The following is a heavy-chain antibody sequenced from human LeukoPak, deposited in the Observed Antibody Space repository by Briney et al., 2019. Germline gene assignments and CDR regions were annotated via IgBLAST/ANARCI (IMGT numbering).Heavy chain of an antibody. D-gene: IGHD3-22*01. CDR3: ARGYYDARGDSNPFDI. V-gene: IGHV4-61*01. Sequence: PSETLSLTCTVSGGSTSSSSYYWSWIRQPPGRGLEWIGYTSHSGSTNYKPSLKSRVSISVDTSKNQFSLKLTSVTAADTAMYYCARGYYDARGDSNPFDIWGQGTMVTVSS. CDR2: TSHSGST. CDR1: GGSTSSSSYY. J-gene: IGHJ3*02.